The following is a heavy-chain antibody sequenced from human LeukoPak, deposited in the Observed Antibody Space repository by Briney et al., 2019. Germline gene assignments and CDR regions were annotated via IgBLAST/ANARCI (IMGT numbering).Heavy chain of an antibody. Sequence: SGGSLRLSCAASGFTFSSYGMSWVRQAPGKGLEWVSAISGSGGSTYYADSVKGRLTISRDNSKNTLYLQMNSLRAEDTAVYYCAMKAVPRPRLHDAFDFWGQGTVVSVSS. CDR3: AMKAVPRPRLHDAFDF. CDR1: GFTFSSYG. D-gene: IGHD5-24*01. J-gene: IGHJ3*01. CDR2: ISGSGGST. V-gene: IGHV3-23*01.